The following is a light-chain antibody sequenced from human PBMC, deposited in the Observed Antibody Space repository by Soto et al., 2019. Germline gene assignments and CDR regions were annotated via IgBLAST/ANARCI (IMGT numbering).Light chain of an antibody. V-gene: IGLV1-40*01. CDR2: GNT. Sequence: QSLLTQPPSVSGAPGQRVTISCTGTSSNIGSGYDVHWYQHLPGTAPKLLIYGNTIRPSGVPDRFSGSKSGTSASLAITGLQAEDEADYYCQSYDRSLRGYVVGTRTKVTVL. CDR3: QSYDRSLRGYV. CDR1: SSNIGSGYD. J-gene: IGLJ1*01.